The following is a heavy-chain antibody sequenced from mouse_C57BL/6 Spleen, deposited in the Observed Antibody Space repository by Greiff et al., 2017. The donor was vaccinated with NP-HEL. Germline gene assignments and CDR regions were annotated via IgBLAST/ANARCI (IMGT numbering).Heavy chain of an antibody. J-gene: IGHJ2*01. CDR3: ARGGTTVVADY. CDR1: GYTFTSYT. CDR2: INPSSGYT. D-gene: IGHD1-1*01. V-gene: IGHV1-4*01. Sequence: VQLQQSGAELARPGASVKMSCKASGYTFTSYTMHWVKQRPGQGLEWIGYINPSSGYTKYNQKFKDKATLTADKSSSTAYMQLSSLTSEDSADYCCARGGTTVVADYWGQGTTLTVSS.